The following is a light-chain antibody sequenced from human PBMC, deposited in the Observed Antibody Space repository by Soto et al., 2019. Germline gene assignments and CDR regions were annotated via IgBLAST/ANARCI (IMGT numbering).Light chain of an antibody. CDR2: GNI. V-gene: IGLV1-40*01. CDR3: QSYDSSLSGVL. J-gene: IGLJ2*01. CDR1: SSNIGAGYD. Sequence: QAVVTQPPSLSGAPGQRVTISCTGSSSNIGAGYDVHWYQQLPGTAPKLLIYGNINRPSGVPDRFSGSKSGTSASLAITGLQAEDEADYYCQSYDSSLSGVLFGGGTKLTVL.